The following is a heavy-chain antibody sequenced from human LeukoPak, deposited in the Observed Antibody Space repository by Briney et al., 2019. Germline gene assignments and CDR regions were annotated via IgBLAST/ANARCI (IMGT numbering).Heavy chain of an antibody. CDR1: GGSISTGVHS. CDR3: ARGGFNDGIEH. CDR2: IYHSGRT. D-gene: IGHD3-10*01. V-gene: IGHV4-30-2*01. Sequence: PSETLSLPCAVSGGSISTGVHSWSWIRQPPGTGLEWIGYIYHSGRTYYNPSPKSRVTISIDRSKNQFSLKLSSVTAADTAVYYCARGGFNDGIEHWAQGTLVTVSS. J-gene: IGHJ4*02.